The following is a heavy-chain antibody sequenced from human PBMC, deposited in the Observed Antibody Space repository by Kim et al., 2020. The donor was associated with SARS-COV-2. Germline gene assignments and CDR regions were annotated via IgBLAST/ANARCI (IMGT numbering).Heavy chain of an antibody. V-gene: IGHV6-1*01. J-gene: IGHJ6*02. CDR1: GDRVSSNSAA. CDR2: TYYRSKWYN. CDR3: ARDIVVVPAAMAPYYYYGMDV. D-gene: IGHD2-2*01. Sequence: SQTLSLTCAISGDRVSSNSAAWNWIRQSPSRGLEWLGRTYYRSKWYNDYAVSVKSRITINPDTSKNQFSLQLNSVTPEDTAVYYCARDIVVVPAAMAPYYYYGMDVWGQGTTVTVSS.